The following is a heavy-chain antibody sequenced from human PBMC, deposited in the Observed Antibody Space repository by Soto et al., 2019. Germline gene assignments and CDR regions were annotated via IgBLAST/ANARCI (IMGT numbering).Heavy chain of an antibody. D-gene: IGHD6-6*01. CDR1: GFTFSSYS. CDR3: ARGGSSSLRDAFDI. J-gene: IGHJ3*02. CDR2: ISSSSSYI. V-gene: IGHV3-21*01. Sequence: GGSLRLSCAASGFTFSSYSMNWVRQAPGKGLEWVSSISSSSSYIYYADSVKGRFTISRDNAKNSLYLQMNSLRAEDTAVYYCARGGSSSLRDAFDIWGQGTMVTV.